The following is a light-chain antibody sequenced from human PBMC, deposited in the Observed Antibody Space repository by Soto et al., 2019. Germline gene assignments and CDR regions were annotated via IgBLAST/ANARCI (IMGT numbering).Light chain of an antibody. CDR3: QQSSSTLYT. Sequence: DIQMTQSPSSLSASVGDRVTITCRPSRTIGTNLSWYQQKPGKPPKLLIHAPSSLQSGVPSRFSGSGSGTDFTLTISSLQPEDFAVYYCQQSSSTLYTFGQGTNLEIK. CDR2: APS. J-gene: IGKJ2*01. CDR1: RTIGTN. V-gene: IGKV1-39*01.